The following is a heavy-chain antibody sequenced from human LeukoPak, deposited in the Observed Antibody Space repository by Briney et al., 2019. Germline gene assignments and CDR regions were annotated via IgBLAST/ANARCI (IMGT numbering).Heavy chain of an antibody. D-gene: IGHD1-1*01. V-gene: IGHV3-21*01. J-gene: IGHJ6*03. CDR2: ISGSSSYI. CDR3: ARDFATRTSRRYNYYMDV. Sequence: GGSLRLSCAASGFTFSSYSMNWVRQAPGKGLDWVSSISGSSSYIYYADSVKGRFTISRDNAKNSLYLQMSSLRAEDTAVYYCARDFATRTSRRYNYYMDVRGDGTTVTVSS. CDR1: GFTFSSYS.